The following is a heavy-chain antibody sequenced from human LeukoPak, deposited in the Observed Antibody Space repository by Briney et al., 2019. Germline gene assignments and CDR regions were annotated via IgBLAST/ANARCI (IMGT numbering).Heavy chain of an antibody. CDR3: AKDSSGWYNWFDP. J-gene: IGHJ5*02. Sequence: GGSLRLSCAASGFTFSSYGMHWVRQAPGKGLEWVAVISYDGSNKYYADSVKGRFTISRDNSKNTLYLQMNSLRAEDTAVYYCAKDSSGWYNWFDPWGQGTLVTVSS. V-gene: IGHV3-30*18. D-gene: IGHD6-19*01. CDR1: GFTFSSYG. CDR2: ISYDGSNK.